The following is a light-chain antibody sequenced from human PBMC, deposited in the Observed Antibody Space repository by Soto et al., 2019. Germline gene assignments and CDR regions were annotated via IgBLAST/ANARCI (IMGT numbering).Light chain of an antibody. CDR3: QQYGSSPLT. CDR2: DAS. V-gene: IGKV3-20*01. CDR1: QSVTSNY. J-gene: IGKJ4*01. Sequence: IVLTRSPCTLSLSPVERSTLSFMASQSVTSNYISWHQQKPGQAPRILMYDASTRATGIPDRFSGSGSGTDFTLTISRLEAEDFAVYYCQQYGSSPLTFGGGTKVDI.